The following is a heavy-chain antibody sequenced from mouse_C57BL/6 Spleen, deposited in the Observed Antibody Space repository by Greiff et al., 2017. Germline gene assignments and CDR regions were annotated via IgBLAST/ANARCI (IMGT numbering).Heavy chain of an antibody. Sequence: QVQLQQPVAELVKPGASVKLSCTASGYTFTSYWMHWVKQRPGQGLEWIGMIHPNSGSTNYNEKFKSKATLTVDKSSSTAYMQLSSLTSEDSAVYYCARSDGSSYSAMDYWGQGTSVTVSS. J-gene: IGHJ4*01. D-gene: IGHD1-1*01. V-gene: IGHV1-64*01. CDR2: IHPNSGST. CDR1: GYTFTSYW. CDR3: ARSDGSSYSAMDY.